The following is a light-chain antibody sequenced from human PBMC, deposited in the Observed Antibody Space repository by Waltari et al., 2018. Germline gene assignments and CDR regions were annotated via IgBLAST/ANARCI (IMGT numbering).Light chain of an antibody. V-gene: IGKV4-1*01. CDR1: QTISYSYNYNNY. CDR2: WAS. J-gene: IGKJ1*01. Sequence: DIVMTQSPASLAVSLGERATINCKSSQTISYSYNYNNYLAWYQQKPGQPPKLLIYWASTRESGVPDRFSGSGSGTDFTLTISSLQAEDVAVYYCQQYYKTPQTFGQGTKVEIK. CDR3: QQYYKTPQT.